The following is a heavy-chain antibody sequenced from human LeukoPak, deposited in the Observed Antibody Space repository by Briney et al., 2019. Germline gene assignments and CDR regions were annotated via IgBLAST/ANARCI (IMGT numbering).Heavy chain of an antibody. V-gene: IGHV1-18*01. CDR3: AREGKGSGSYLYYYYYGMDV. CDR1: GYTFTSYG. D-gene: IGHD3-10*01. Sequence: ASVKVSCKASGYTFTSYGISWVRQAPGQGLEWMGWISAYNGNTNYAQKLQGRVTMTTDTSTSTAYMELRSLRSDDTAVYYCAREGKGSGSYLYYYYYGMDVWGQGTTVTVSS. CDR2: ISAYNGNT. J-gene: IGHJ6*02.